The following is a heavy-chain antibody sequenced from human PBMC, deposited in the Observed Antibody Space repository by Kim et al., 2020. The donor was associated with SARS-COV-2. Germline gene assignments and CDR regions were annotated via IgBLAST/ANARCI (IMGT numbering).Heavy chain of an antibody. Sequence: GGSLRLSCAASGFTFSNYAMSWVRQAPGKGLEWVSSIRGGGATFYAGVVKGRFIISRDDSKSTLYLHMRSRGAGDTALYYCAKMVTEFLWGSVVDFWGQGTLVTVSS. CDR2: IRGGGAT. D-gene: IGHD3-16*01. J-gene: IGHJ4*02. CDR3: AKMVTEFLWGSVVDF. CDR1: GFTFSNYA. V-gene: IGHV3-23*01.